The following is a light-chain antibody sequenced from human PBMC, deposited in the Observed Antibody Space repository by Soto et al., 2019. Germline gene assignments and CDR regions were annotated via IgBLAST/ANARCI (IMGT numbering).Light chain of an antibody. Sequence: IQVTQSPPSLSASVGDRVTITCRASQGIRNELGWYQQKPGNAPKLLIYAASSLQSGVPPRFSGSGSGTDFTLTISSLQPEDFATYYCLQDYDYPRTFGQGTKVDIK. V-gene: IGKV1-6*01. CDR1: QGIRNE. J-gene: IGKJ1*01. CDR3: LQDYDYPRT. CDR2: AAS.